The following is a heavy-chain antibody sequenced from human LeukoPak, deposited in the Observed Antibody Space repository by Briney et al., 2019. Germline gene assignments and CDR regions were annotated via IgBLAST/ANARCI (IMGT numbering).Heavy chain of an antibody. J-gene: IGHJ4*02. CDR2: ISWNSGSI. CDR3: ARGTYWLIIGGGEQAMSD. V-gene: IGHV3-9*01. D-gene: IGHD3-16*01. Sequence: SLRLSCAVSGFTFDDYAMHWVRQAPGKGLEWVSGISWNSGSIGYADSVKGRFTISRDNSKNTLYLQMNSLRAEDTAVYYCARGTYWLIIGGGEQAMSDWGQGTLVTVSS. CDR1: GFTFDDYA.